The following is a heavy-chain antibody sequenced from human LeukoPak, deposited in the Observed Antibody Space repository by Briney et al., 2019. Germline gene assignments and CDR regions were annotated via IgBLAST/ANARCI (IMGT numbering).Heavy chain of an antibody. CDR2: ISWNSGSI. J-gene: IGHJ4*02. Sequence: PGGSLRLSCAASGFTFDDYAMHWVRQAPGKGLEWVSGISWNSGSIGYADSVKGRFTISRDNAKNSLYLQMNSLRAEDTALYYCAKDARSVAAAGTYFDYWGQGTLVTVSS. V-gene: IGHV3-9*01. CDR1: GFTFDDYA. D-gene: IGHD6-13*01. CDR3: AKDARSVAAAGTYFDY.